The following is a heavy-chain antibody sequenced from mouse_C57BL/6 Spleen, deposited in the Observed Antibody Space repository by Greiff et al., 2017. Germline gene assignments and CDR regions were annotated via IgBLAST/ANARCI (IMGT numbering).Heavy chain of an antibody. CDR1: GFTFSSYG. J-gene: IGHJ2*01. CDR2: ISSGGSYT. V-gene: IGHV5-6*01. Sequence: EVQLVESGGDLVKPGGSLKLSCAASGFTFSSYGMSWVRQTPDKRLEWVATISSGGSYTYYPDSVKGRFTISRDNAKNTLYLQVSSLTSEDTALYYCARHYYGSSYYFDYWGQGTTLTVSS. D-gene: IGHD1-1*01. CDR3: ARHYYGSSYYFDY.